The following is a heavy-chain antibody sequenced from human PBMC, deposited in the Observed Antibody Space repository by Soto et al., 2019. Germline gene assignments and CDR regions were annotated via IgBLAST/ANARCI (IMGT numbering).Heavy chain of an antibody. D-gene: IGHD2-2*03. Sequence: QVQLQESGPGLVKPSQTLSLTCTVSGGSISSGGYYWSWIRQHPGNGLEWIGYIYYSGSTYYNPSLKSRVTISVDTSKNQFSLKLSSVTAADTAVYYCASGYCSSTSCPPGYYYYYYMDVWGKGTTVTVSS. CDR2: IYYSGST. CDR3: ASGYCSSTSCPPGYYYYYYMDV. J-gene: IGHJ6*03. V-gene: IGHV4-31*03. CDR1: GGSISSGGYY.